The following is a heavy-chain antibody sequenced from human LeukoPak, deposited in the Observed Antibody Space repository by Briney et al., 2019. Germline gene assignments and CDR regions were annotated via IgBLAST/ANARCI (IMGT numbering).Heavy chain of an antibody. CDR1: GGSISSYY. V-gene: IGHV4-59*08. D-gene: IGHD6-19*01. CDR2: IYYSGST. J-gene: IGHJ4*02. CDR3: ASTYSSGWYYFDY. Sequence: KPSETLSLTCTVSGGSISSYYWSWIRQPPGKGLEWIGYIYYSGSTNYNPSLKSRVTISVDTSKNQFSLKLSSVTAADTAVHYCASTYSSGWYYFDYWGQGTLVTVSS.